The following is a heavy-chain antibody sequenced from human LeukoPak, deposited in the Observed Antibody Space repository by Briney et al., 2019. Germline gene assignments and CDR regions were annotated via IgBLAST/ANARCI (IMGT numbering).Heavy chain of an antibody. CDR2: INHSGST. V-gene: IGHV4-34*01. CDR1: GGSFSGYY. Sequence: PSETLSLTCAAYGGSFSGYYWSWIRQPPGKGLEWIGEINHSGSTNYNPSLKSRVTISVDTSKNQFSLKLSSVTAAGTAVYYCARAPTSTSHFDAFDIWGQGTMVTVSS. D-gene: IGHD2-2*01. J-gene: IGHJ3*02. CDR3: ARAPTSTSHFDAFDI.